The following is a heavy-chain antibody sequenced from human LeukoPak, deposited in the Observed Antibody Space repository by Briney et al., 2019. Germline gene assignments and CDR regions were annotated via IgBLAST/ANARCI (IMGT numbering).Heavy chain of an antibody. V-gene: IGHV1-8*02. CDR2: MNPNSGNT. Sequence: ASVKVSCKASGYTFTSYGISWVRQAPGQGLEWMGWMNPNSGNTGYAQKFQGRVTMTRNTSISTAYMELSSLRSEDTAVYYCARGRVATYYYYYYGMDVWGQGTTVTVS. D-gene: IGHD2-15*01. CDR1: GYTFTSYG. J-gene: IGHJ6*02. CDR3: ARGRVATYYYYYYGMDV.